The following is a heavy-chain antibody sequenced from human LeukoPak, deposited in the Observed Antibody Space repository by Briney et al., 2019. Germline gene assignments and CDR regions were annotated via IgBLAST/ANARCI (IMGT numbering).Heavy chain of an antibody. V-gene: IGHV3-23*01. Sequence: GGSLRLSCVASGFTFKNYVMNWVRQAPGKGLEWLATIYGSGVSISYADSVKGRFTTSRDNSNNTLYLQMNSLRAEDTAMYYCAKDLGWELPAEAYWGQGILVTVSS. J-gene: IGHJ4*02. CDR2: IYGSGVSI. CDR1: GFTFKNYV. D-gene: IGHD1-26*01. CDR3: AKDLGWELPAEAY.